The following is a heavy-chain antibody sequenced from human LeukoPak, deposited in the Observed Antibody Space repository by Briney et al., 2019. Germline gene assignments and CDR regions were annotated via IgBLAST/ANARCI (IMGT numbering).Heavy chain of an antibody. J-gene: IGHJ3*02. CDR2: IYSGGST. V-gene: IGHV3-53*01. CDR3: VRGWWNWNDVNAFDI. D-gene: IGHD1-1*01. CDR1: GFTFSNAW. Sequence: SGGSLRLSCAASGFTFSNAWMSWVRQAPGKGLEWVSVIYSGGSTYYADSVKGRFTISRDNSKNTLYLQMNSLRAEDTAVYYCVRGWWNWNDVNAFDIWGQGTMVTVSS.